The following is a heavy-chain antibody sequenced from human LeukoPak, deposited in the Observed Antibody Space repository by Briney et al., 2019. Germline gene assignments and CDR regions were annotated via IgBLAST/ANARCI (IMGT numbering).Heavy chain of an antibody. J-gene: IGHJ4*02. CDR2: IRYDGSNK. D-gene: IGHD5-18*01. Sequence: PGGSLRLSCAASGFTFNSYGMHWVRQAPGKGLEWVAFIRYDGSNKYYADSVKGRFTISRDNSKNTLYLQMDSLRAEDTAVYYCAKDQRGYSYGHDFDYWGQGTLVTVSS. V-gene: IGHV3-30*02. CDR1: GFTFNSYG. CDR3: AKDQRGYSYGHDFDY.